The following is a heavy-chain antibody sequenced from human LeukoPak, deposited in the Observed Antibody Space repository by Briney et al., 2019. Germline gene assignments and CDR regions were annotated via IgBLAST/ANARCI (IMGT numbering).Heavy chain of an antibody. Sequence: HPGGSLRLSCAASGFTFSGSAMHWVRQASGKGLEWVGRIRSKANSYATAYAASVKGRFTISRDDSKNTAYLQMNSLKTEDTAVYYCSAMVRGVPTADPWGQGTLVTVSS. CDR3: SAMVRGVPTADP. J-gene: IGHJ5*02. CDR2: IRSKANSYAT. V-gene: IGHV3-73*01. CDR1: GFTFSGSA. D-gene: IGHD3-10*01.